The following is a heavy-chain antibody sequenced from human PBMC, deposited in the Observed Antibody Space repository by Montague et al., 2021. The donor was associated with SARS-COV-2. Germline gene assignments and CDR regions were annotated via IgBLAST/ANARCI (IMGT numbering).Heavy chain of an antibody. J-gene: IGHJ6*03. Sequence: SETLSLTCAVHGGSFSTYSWNWIRQPPGKGLEWIGEIHHGGSTNYNPSLKSRVTISADTSKNHFSLKLTSVAAADTAVYYCARLGDGVVPSPRLGVGPYYSYYYMDVWGKGTTVTVSS. V-gene: IGHV4-34*01. CDR2: IHHGGST. CDR1: GGSFSTYS. D-gene: IGHD3-10*01. CDR3: ARLGDGVVPSPRLGVGPYYSYYYMDV.